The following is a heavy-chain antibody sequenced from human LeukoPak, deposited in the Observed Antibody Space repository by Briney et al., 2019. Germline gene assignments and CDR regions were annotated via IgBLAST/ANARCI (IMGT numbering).Heavy chain of an antibody. CDR3: ARTEQNNWFDP. J-gene: IGHJ5*02. CDR2: IYYSGGT. D-gene: IGHD6-13*01. Sequence: PSETLSLTCAVSGYSISSTNWWGWIRQPPGKGLEWIGYIYYSGGTYYNPSLKSRVTMSVDTSKNQFSLKLSSVTAVDTAVYYCARTEQNNWFDPWGQGTLVTVSS. CDR1: GYSISSTNW. V-gene: IGHV4-28*01.